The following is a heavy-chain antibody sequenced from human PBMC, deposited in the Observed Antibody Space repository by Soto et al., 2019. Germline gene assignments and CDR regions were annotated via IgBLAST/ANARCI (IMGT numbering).Heavy chain of an antibody. J-gene: IGHJ6*02. D-gene: IGHD6-13*01. CDR2: INPSGGST. Sequence: ASVKVSFKASGYTFTSYYMHWLRQAPGQGLEWMGIINPSGGSTSYAQKFQGRVTMTRDTSTSTVYMELSSLRSEDTAVYYCARASMAAAGRDYYYYYGMDVWGQGTTVTVSS. V-gene: IGHV1-46*01. CDR3: ARASMAAAGRDYYYYYGMDV. CDR1: GYTFTSYY.